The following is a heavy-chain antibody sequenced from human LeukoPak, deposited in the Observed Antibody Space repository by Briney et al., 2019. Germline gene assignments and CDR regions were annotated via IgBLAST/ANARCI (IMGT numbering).Heavy chain of an antibody. J-gene: IGHJ4*02. V-gene: IGHV3-23*01. CDR2: ISGSGGST. CDR1: GFTFSSYA. CDR3: AREASKLRYFDWLLSHFDY. D-gene: IGHD3-9*01. Sequence: GGSLRLSCAASGFTFSSYAMSWVRQAPGKGLEWVSAISGSGGSTYYADSVKGRFTISRDNSKNTLYLQMNSLRAEDTAVYYCAREASKLRYFDWLLSHFDYWGQGTLVTVSS.